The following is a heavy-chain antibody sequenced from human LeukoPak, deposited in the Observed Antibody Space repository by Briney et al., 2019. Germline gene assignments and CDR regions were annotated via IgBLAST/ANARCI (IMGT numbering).Heavy chain of an antibody. D-gene: IGHD4-17*01. CDR1: GFTFRSYG. CDR2: IWYDGSNK. J-gene: IGHJ4*02. Sequence: GGSLRLSCTASGFTFRSYGMHWVRQAPGKGLEWVAVIWYDGSNKYYADSVKGRFTISRDNSKNTLYLQMNSLRAEDTAVYSCAREAVTTPSFDYWGQGTLVTVSS. CDR3: AREAVTTPSFDY. V-gene: IGHV3-33*08.